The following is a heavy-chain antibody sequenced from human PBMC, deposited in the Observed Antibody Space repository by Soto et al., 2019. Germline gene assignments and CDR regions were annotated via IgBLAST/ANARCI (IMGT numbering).Heavy chain of an antibody. CDR2: IKGDGSST. V-gene: IGHV3-74*01. Sequence: PGGSLRLSCAASGFTFSTDWMHWVRRAPGTGLEWVSRIKGDGSSTSYADSVKGRFTISRDNAKNTLYLQMNSLGAEDTAVYWCARGIRNYYGVDVWGQGTTVTVSS. CDR3: ARGIRNYYGVDV. CDR1: GFTFSTDW. J-gene: IGHJ6*02.